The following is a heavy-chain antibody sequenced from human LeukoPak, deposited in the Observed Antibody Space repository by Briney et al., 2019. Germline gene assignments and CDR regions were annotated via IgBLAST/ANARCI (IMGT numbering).Heavy chain of an antibody. CDR3: AKLFIGSFDL. J-gene: IGHJ2*01. Sequence: GGSLRLSCAASGFTFSSYAMSWVRQAPGKGLECISGFSGSGGSTYYADSVKGRFTISRDNSKNTLYLQMNSLRAEDTAVYYCAKLFIGSFDLWGRGTLVTVS. D-gene: IGHD1-26*01. CDR1: GFTFSSYA. V-gene: IGHV3-23*01. CDR2: FSGSGGST.